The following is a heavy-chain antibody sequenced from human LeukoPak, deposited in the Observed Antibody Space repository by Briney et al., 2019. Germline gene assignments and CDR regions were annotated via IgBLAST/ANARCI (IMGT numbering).Heavy chain of an antibody. CDR2: ISGSGGTT. CDR1: GFTFSSYA. V-gene: IGHV3-23*01. Sequence: PGGSLRLSCAASGFTFSSYALSWVRQAPGKGLEWVSAISGSGGTTYYADSVKGRFTISRDNSKNTLYLQMNSLRAEDTAVYYCAKDPRLRTYYYDSSGPADYWGQGTLVTVSS. J-gene: IGHJ4*02. D-gene: IGHD3-22*01. CDR3: AKDPRLRTYYYDSSGPADY.